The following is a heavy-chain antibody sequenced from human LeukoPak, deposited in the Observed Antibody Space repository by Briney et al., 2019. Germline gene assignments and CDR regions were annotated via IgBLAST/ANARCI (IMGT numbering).Heavy chain of an antibody. CDR1: GGFISGFY. Sequence: SETLSLTCTVSGGFISGFYWSWIRQPPGKGLEWIGEINHSGSTNYNPSLKSRVTISVDTSKNQFSLKLSSVTAADTAVYYCARGPGLLWFGESDYWGQGTLVTVSS. CDR3: ARGPGLLWFGESDY. D-gene: IGHD3-10*01. V-gene: IGHV4-34*01. J-gene: IGHJ4*02. CDR2: INHSGST.